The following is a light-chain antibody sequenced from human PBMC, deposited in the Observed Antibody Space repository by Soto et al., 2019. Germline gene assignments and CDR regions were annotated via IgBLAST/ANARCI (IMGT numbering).Light chain of an antibody. Sequence: EIVLTQSPATLSLSPGERATLSCRTSQTIRGLLNWYQQRPCQAPRLLIYDTTDRATDIPARFSGSGSGTDFILTISSLDPEDFGVYFFQQRHNWPSTFGQGTRLDSK. V-gene: IGKV3-11*01. CDR2: DTT. CDR3: QQRHNWPST. J-gene: IGKJ5*01. CDR1: QTIRGL.